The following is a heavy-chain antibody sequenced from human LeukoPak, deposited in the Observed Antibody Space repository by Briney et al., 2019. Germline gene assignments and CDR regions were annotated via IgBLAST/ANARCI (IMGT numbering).Heavy chain of an antibody. V-gene: IGHV4-31*03. CDR3: ARLWYSSGWYNYYFDY. D-gene: IGHD6-19*01. J-gene: IGHJ4*02. CDR1: GGSISSGGYY. CDR2: IYYSGST. Sequence: SETLSLTCTVSGGSISSGGYYWSWIRQHPGKGLEWIGYIYYSGSTYYNPSLKSRVTISVDTSKNQFSLKLCSVTAADTAVYYCARLWYSSGWYNYYFDYWGQGTLVTVSS.